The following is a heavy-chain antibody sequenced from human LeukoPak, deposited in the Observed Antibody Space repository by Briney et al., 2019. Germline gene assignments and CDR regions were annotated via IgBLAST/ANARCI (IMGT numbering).Heavy chain of an antibody. D-gene: IGHD3-3*01. CDR2: IIPILGIA. Sequence: SVKVSCKASGGTFSSYAISWVRQAPGQGLEWIGRIIPILGIANYAQKFQGRVTITADKSTSTAYMELSSLRSEDTAVYYCARVTIFGVPNWFDPWGQGTLVTVSS. J-gene: IGHJ5*02. CDR1: GGTFSSYA. CDR3: ARVTIFGVPNWFDP. V-gene: IGHV1-69*04.